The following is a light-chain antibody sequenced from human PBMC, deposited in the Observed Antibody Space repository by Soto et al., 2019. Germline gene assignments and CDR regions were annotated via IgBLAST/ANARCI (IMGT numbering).Light chain of an antibody. V-gene: IGLV1-51*01. Sequence: QSVLTQPPSVSAAPGQKVTISCSGSSSNIGNNYISWYQQVPGTAPKLLIYDINERPSGIPDRFSGSKSGTSATLAITGLQTGDEADYYCATWDNSLSAVVFGGGTKVTVL. CDR1: SSNIGNNY. J-gene: IGLJ2*01. CDR2: DIN. CDR3: ATWDNSLSAVV.